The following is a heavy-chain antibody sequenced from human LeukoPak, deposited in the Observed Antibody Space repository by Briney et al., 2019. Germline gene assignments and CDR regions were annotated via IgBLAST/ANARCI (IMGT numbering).Heavy chain of an antibody. V-gene: IGHV4-34*01. D-gene: IGHD2-2*01. Sequence: SETLSLTCAVYGVSFSGYYWSWIRQPAGKGLEWIGEINHSGSTNYNPTLKSRVTISVDTSNNQFSLKLSSVTAADTAVYYCERLYCSSTSGYGWFDLWGQGTLVTVSS. CDR3: ERLYCSSTSGYGWFDL. J-gene: IGHJ5*02. CDR1: GVSFSGYY. CDR2: INHSGST.